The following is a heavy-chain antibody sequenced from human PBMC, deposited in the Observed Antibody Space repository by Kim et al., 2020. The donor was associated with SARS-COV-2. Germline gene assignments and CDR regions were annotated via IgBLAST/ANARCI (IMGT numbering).Heavy chain of an antibody. Sequence: LKRRVTISVDTSKTQFSLKLSSVTAADTAVYYCARVPTFGGPREEYGMDVWGQGTTVTVSS. J-gene: IGHJ6*02. V-gene: IGHV4-31*02. D-gene: IGHD3-10*01. CDR3: ARVPTFGGPREEYGMDV.